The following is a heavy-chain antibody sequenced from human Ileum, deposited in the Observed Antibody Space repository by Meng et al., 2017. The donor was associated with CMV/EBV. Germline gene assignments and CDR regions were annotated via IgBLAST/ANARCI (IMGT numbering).Heavy chain of an antibody. J-gene: IGHJ4*02. CDR2: ISSSRSDI. Sequence: LRLSCSGAGICVSSYTMNWVRQEAGKGLGWVSCISSSRSDIDYADSVKGRFTISRDNAKNSVYLQMNRLRAEDTAVYYCARATARDYWGQGTLVTVSS. CDR1: GICVSSYT. CDR3: ARATARDY. V-gene: IGHV3-21*01.